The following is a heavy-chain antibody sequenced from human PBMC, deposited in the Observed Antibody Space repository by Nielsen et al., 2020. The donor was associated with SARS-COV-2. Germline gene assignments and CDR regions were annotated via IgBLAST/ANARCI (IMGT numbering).Heavy chain of an antibody. J-gene: IGHJ4*02. V-gene: IGHV4-30-2*01. CDR3: ASGAYDGDYFDY. CDR2: IYHSGRT. Sequence: SETLSLTCSVSGGSMTSGGYPWTWIRQPPGKGLEWIGYIYHSGRTYYNLSLQSRVTMSVDTSRNMFSLKVTSVTAADTAVYYCASGAYDGDYFDYWGRGILVTVSS. CDR1: GGSMTSGGYP. D-gene: IGHD3-3*01.